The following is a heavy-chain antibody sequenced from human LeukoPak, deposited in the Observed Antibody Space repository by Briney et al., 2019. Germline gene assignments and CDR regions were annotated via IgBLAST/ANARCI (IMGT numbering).Heavy chain of an antibody. D-gene: IGHD1-26*01. J-gene: IGHJ4*02. Sequence: SETLSLTCTVSGGSIRSSSYNWGWIRQPPGKGLEWIGSIHYTGTTYYDPSLKNRVTISSDTSKNQFSLKLSSVTAADTAVYYCARGARGAPFDYWGQGTLVTVSS. CDR2: IHYTGTT. CDR3: ARGARGAPFDY. V-gene: IGHV4-39*07. CDR1: GGSIRSSSYN.